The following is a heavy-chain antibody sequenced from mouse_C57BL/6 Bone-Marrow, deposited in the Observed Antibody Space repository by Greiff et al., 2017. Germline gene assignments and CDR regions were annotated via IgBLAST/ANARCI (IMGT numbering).Heavy chain of an antibody. V-gene: IGHV1-81*01. J-gene: IGHJ2*01. CDR3: ARSGGWLLRDFDY. D-gene: IGHD2-3*01. CDR2: IYPRSGNT. CDR1: GYTFTSYG. Sequence: QVQMQQSGAELARPGASVKLSCKASGYTFTSYGISWVKQRTGQGLEWIGEIYPRSGNTYYNEKFKGKATLTADKSSSTAYMELRSLTSEDSAVYFCARSGGWLLRDFDYWGQGTTLTVSS.